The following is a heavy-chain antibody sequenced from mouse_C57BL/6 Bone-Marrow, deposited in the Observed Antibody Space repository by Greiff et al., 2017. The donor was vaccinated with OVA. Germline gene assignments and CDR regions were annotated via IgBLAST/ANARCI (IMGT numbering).Heavy chain of an antibody. CDR2: INYDGSST. CDR1: GFTFSDYY. D-gene: IGHD1-1*01. J-gene: IGHJ1*03. CDR3: AREGRYYYGGWYFDV. V-gene: IGHV5-16*01. Sequence: EVKLMESEGGLVQPGSSMKLSCTASGFTFSDYYMAWVRQVPEKGLEWVANINYDGSSTYYLDSLKSRFIISRDNAKNILYLQMSSLKSEDTATYYCAREGRYYYGGWYFDVWGTGTTVTVSS.